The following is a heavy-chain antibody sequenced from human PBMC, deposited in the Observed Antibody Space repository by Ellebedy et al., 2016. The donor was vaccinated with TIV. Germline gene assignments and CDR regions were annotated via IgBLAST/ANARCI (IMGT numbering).Heavy chain of an antibody. CDR3: ARGVLRELLGFDY. V-gene: IGHV1-2*02. J-gene: IGHJ4*02. CDR2: INPNNGDA. CDR1: GYTLTGHY. Sequence: AASVKVSCKASGYTLTGHYMHWVRQAPGQGLEWMGWINPNNGDATYVPKFQGRVSMPTDTSTGTAYMELSRLTSDDTAIYYCARGVLRELLGFDYWGQGTLVTVSS. D-gene: IGHD1-7*01.